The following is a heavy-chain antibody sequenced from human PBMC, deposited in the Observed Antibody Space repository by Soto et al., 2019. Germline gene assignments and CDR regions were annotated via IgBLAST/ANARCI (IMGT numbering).Heavy chain of an antibody. D-gene: IGHD6-13*01. Sequence: PGGSLRLSCAASGFSVTANSMSWVRQAPGKGLEWVSVMHSDVTTYYADSVKCRFIISRDNSKNTLYLQMSNLRGEDTARYFCARQLSGSWYNWFDPWGQGTLVTVSS. CDR3: ARQLSGSWYNWFDP. CDR2: MHSDVTT. J-gene: IGHJ5*02. V-gene: IGHV3-53*01. CDR1: GFSVTANS.